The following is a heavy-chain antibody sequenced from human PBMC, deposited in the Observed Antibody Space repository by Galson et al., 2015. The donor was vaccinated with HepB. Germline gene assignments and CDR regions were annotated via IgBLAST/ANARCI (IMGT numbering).Heavy chain of an antibody. CDR1: GFTFSAYA. D-gene: IGHD3-9*01. J-gene: IGHJ4*02. Sequence: SLRLSCAASGFTFSAYAMHWVRQAPGKGLEWVAAISNDGTNKQYADFVKGRFTISRDNSKKMVYLRMNSLRVEDTAVYYCANGYDLLTGLFDDWGQGTLVTVSS. V-gene: IGHV3-30*18. CDR3: ANGYDLLTGLFDD. CDR2: ISNDGTNK.